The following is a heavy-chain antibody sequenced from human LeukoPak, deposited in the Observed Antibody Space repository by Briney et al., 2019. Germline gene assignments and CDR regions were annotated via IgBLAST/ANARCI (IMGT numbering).Heavy chain of an antibody. V-gene: IGHV3-20*04. Sequence: PGGSLRLSCAASGFTFDDYGMSWVRQGPGKGLEWVSGINWNGGSTGYADSVKGRFTISRDDAKNSLYLQMHSLRAEDTALYYCARGGITIFGVVIHSDYWGQGALVTVSS. J-gene: IGHJ4*02. CDR1: GFTFDDYG. D-gene: IGHD3-3*01. CDR3: ARGGITIFGVVIHSDY. CDR2: INWNGGST.